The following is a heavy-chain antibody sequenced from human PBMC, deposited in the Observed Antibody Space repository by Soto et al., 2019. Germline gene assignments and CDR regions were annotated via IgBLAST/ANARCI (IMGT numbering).Heavy chain of an antibody. V-gene: IGHV3-9*01. CDR1: GFTFDDYA. J-gene: IGHJ6*02. D-gene: IGHD6-19*01. CDR3: AKDLGSLDYYGMDI. CDR2: ISWNSGSI. Sequence: EVPLVESGGGLVQPGRSLRLSCAASGFTFDDYAMHWVRQAPGKGLEWVSGISWNSGSIGYADSVKGRFTISRDNAKNSLYLQMNSLRAEDTALYYCAKDLGSLDYYGMDIWGQGTTVTVSS.